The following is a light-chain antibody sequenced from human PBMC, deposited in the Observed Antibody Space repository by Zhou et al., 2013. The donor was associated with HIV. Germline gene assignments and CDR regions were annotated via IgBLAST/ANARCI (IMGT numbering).Light chain of an antibody. V-gene: IGKV1-5*03. CDR2: KAS. CDR3: QHFNNYPLS. CDR1: QSISDW. Sequence: DIQMTQSPSTLSASVGDRVTITCRASQSISDWLAWYQQKPGRAPKLLIYKASTLESGAPSRFRGSGSGTEFTLTISSLQPEDFATYYCQHFNNYPLSFGGGTKVEIK. J-gene: IGKJ4*01.